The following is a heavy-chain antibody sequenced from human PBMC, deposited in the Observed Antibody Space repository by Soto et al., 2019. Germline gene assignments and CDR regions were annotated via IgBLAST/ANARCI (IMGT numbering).Heavy chain of an antibody. CDR3: ARLTRSWYGSWFDP. CDR1: GGSFRGYY. J-gene: IGHJ5*02. D-gene: IGHD6-13*01. CDR2: INHSGST. Sequence: QVQLQQWCAGLLTPSETLSLTCAGYGGSFRGYYWSWIRQPPGKELAWIGEINHSGSTNYNPSLKIRVTISVDTSKNQFSLRLSFVTAADTAVYYGARLTRSWYGSWFDPWGQGTLVTASS. V-gene: IGHV4-34*01.